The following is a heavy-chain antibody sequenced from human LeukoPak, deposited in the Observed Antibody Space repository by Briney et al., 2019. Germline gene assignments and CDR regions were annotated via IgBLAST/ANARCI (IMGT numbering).Heavy chain of an antibody. J-gene: IGHJ5*02. Sequence: GESLKISCKGSGYSFSNFWIGWVRQMPGKGLEWVGIIYPDDSDARYSPSFQGQVTISADKSINTAYLQWSSLKASDTAMYYCTRLYCNTIHCCFDPWGQGTLVTVSS. V-gene: IGHV5-51*01. CDR2: IYPDDSDA. CDR3: TRLYCNTIHCCFDP. D-gene: IGHD2/OR15-2a*01. CDR1: GYSFSNFW.